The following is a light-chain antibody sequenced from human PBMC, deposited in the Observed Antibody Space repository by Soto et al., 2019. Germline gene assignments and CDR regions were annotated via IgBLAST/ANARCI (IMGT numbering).Light chain of an antibody. V-gene: IGLV2-14*03. CDR3: SSYASTATYV. CDR1: SSDIGRYNH. CDR2: DVS. Sequence: QSALTQPASVSGSPGQSITISCTGTSSDIGRYNHVSWYQHHPGKAPKVMIYDVSNRPSGVSNRFSGSKSGNTASLTISGLQAEDEADYYCSSYASTATYVFATGTKVTVL. J-gene: IGLJ1*01.